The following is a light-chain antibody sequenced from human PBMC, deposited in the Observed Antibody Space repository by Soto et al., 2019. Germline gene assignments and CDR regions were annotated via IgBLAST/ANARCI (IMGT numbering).Light chain of an antibody. CDR2: GAS. CDR1: QSVSSSY. CDR3: QQYGSSPAT. Sequence: DIVLTQSPGTLSLSPGERSTLSCRASQSVSSSYLAWYQHKPGQAPRLLIYGASSRATGIPDRFSGSGSGTDFTLTISRLEPEDFAVYYCQQYGSSPATFGQGTKVDNK. J-gene: IGKJ1*01. V-gene: IGKV3-20*01.